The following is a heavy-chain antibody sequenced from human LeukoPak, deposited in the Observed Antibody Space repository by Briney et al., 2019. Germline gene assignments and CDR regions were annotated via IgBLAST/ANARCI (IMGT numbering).Heavy chain of an antibody. J-gene: IGHJ4*02. CDR3: ARVGRVTTPRYCDY. V-gene: IGHV3-7*01. CDR2: IEEYGSQI. CDR1: GFTFSNYW. Sequence: GGSLRLSCAGSGFTFSNYWMTWVRQAPGKGLEWVANIEEYGSQIYYVGSVKGRFTISRDNAKNSVYLQMNSLRDEDTGVYYCARVGRVTTPRYCDYWGQGTLVTVSS. D-gene: IGHD4-17*01.